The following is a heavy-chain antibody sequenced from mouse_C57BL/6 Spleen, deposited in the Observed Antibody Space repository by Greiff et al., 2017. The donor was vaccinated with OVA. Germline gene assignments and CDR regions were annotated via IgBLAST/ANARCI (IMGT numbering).Heavy chain of an antibody. Sequence: EVQLQESGPELVKPGASVKISCKASGYSFTGYYMNWVKQSPEKSLEWIGEINPSTGGTTYNQKFKAKATLTVDKSSSTAYMQLKSLTSEDSAVYYCARRGGYDGYYENDYWGQGTTLTVSS. CDR1: GYSFTGYY. CDR2: INPSTGGT. J-gene: IGHJ2*01. V-gene: IGHV1-42*01. CDR3: ARRGGYDGYYENDY. D-gene: IGHD2-3*01.